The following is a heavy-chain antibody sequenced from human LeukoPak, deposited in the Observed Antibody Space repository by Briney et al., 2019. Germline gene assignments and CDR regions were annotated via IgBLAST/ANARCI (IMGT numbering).Heavy chain of an antibody. V-gene: IGHV3-53*01. J-gene: IGHJ6*03. CDR2: IYSGGST. CDR1: GFTVSSNY. CDR3: ARDPGTYYMDV. Sequence: GGSLRLSCAASGFTVSSNYMSWVRQAPGKGLEWVSVIYSGGSTYYADSVKGRFTISRDNSKSTLYLQMNSLRGEDRAVYYCARDPGTYYMDVWGKGITVTVS.